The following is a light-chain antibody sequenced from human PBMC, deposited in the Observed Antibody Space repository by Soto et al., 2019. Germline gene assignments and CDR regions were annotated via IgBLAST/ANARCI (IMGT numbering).Light chain of an antibody. Sequence: ELVLTQSPGTMSLSPGERATLSCRTSHSIGPYLAWYQQKPGQAPRLLMYDVSIRATGIPARSSGTGSGTDFTLTVSSLEPEDAAVYYCQQRADWPLTFGGGTKVEIK. CDR2: DVS. J-gene: IGKJ4*01. CDR3: QQRADWPLT. V-gene: IGKV3-11*01. CDR1: HSIGPY.